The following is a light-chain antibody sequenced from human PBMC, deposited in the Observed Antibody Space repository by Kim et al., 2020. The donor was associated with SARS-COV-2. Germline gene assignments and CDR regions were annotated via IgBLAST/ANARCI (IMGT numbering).Light chain of an antibody. Sequence: RVTITCTGSSSNIGAGYDVHGYQQLPGTAPKHLIYGNSNRPSGVPDRFSGSKSGTSASLAITGLQAEDEADYYCQSYDSSLSGVVFGGGTQLTVL. V-gene: IGLV1-40*01. CDR3: QSYDSSLSGVV. CDR1: SSNIGAGYD. CDR2: GNS. J-gene: IGLJ2*01.